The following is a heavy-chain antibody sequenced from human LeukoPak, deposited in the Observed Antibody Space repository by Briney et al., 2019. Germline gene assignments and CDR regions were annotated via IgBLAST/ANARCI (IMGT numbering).Heavy chain of an antibody. J-gene: IGHJ4*02. D-gene: IGHD3-10*01. CDR2: ISGSGGST. V-gene: IGHV3-23*01. Sequence: GGSLRLSCAAPGFTFSSYAMSWVRQAPGKGLEWVSAISGSGGSTYYADSVKGRFTISRDNSKNTLYLQMNGLRAEDTAVYYCAKDWRYYGSGSYYTPDYWGQGTLVTVSS. CDR3: AKDWRYYGSGSYYTPDY. CDR1: GFTFSSYA.